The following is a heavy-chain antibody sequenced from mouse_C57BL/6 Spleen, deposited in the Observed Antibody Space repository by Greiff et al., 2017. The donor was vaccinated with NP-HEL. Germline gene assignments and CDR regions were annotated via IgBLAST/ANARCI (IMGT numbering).Heavy chain of an antibody. V-gene: IGHV7-1*01. J-gene: IGHJ1*03. CDR2: SRNKANDYTT. CDR1: GFTFSDFY. Sequence: EVMLVESGGGLVQSGRSLRLSCATSGFTFSDFYMEWVRQAPGKGLEWIAASRNKANDYTTEYSASVKGRFIVSRDTSQSILYLQMNALRAEDTAIYYCARASPYYGNFDWYFDVWGTGTTVTVSS. CDR3: ARASPYYGNFDWYFDV. D-gene: IGHD2-10*01.